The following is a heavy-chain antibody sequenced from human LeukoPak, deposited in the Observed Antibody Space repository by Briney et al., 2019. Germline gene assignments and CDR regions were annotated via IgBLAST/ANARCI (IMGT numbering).Heavy chain of an antibody. Sequence: AETLSLTCAVYGGSFSGYYWSWIRQPPGKGLEWIGEINHSGSTNYNPSLKSRVTISVDTSKNQFSLKLSSVTAADTAVYYCARVIGYSSSPPVDVWGKGTTVTVSS. V-gene: IGHV4-34*01. J-gene: IGHJ6*04. CDR1: GGSFSGYY. D-gene: IGHD6-13*01. CDR2: INHSGST. CDR3: ARVIGYSSSPPVDV.